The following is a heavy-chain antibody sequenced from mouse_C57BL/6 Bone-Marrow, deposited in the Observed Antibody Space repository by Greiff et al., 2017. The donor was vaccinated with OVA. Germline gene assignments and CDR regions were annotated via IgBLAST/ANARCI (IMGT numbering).Heavy chain of an antibody. D-gene: IGHD2-5*01. CDR1: GYAFSSYW. CDR2: IYPGDGDT. J-gene: IGHJ3*01. Sequence: VQRVESGAELVKPGASVKISCKASGYAFSSYWMNWVKQRPGKGLEWIGQIYPGDGDTNYNGKFKGKATLTADKSSSTAYMQLSSLTSEDSAVYFCARSNYSNLAWFAYWGQGTLVTVSA. V-gene: IGHV1-80*01. CDR3: ARSNYSNLAWFAY.